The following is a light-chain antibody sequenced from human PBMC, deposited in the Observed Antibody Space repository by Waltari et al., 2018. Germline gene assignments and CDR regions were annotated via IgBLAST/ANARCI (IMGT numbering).Light chain of an antibody. CDR3: QQYYSRRT. CDR2: WAS. CDR1: QSILYNSNDETY. J-gene: IGKJ1*01. Sequence: DIVMTQSPEFLSVSLGERATINCKSSQSILYNSNDETYLAWYQQKPGQPPKLLIYWASTRQSGVPDRVSGSGSGTEFTLTINSLQAEDVAVYYCQQYYSRRTFGRGTRVEIK. V-gene: IGKV4-1*01.